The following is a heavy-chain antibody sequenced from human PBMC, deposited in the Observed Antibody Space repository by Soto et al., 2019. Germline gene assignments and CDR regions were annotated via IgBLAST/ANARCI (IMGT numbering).Heavy chain of an antibody. CDR3: ARIPRYYDFWSGYYNYYYYGMDV. D-gene: IGHD3-3*01. V-gene: IGHV2-70*01. Sequence: SGPPLVNPTQTLTLTCTFSGFSLSTSGMCVSWIRQPPGKALEWLALIDLDDDKYYSTSLKTRLTISKDTSKNQVVLTMTNMDPVDTATYYCARIPRYYDFWSGYYNYYYYGMDVWGQGTTVTVSS. CDR1: GFSLSTSGMC. CDR2: IDLDDDK. J-gene: IGHJ6*02.